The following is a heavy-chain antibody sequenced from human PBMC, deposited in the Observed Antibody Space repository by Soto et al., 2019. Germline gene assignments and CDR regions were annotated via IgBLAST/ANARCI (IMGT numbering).Heavy chain of an antibody. D-gene: IGHD3-16*01. Sequence: VKVSCKASGYRFTSYGIGWVRRAPGQGLEWMGWINAYNGNTNYAQNLQGRVTLTTDTSTSTAYMELRSLRSNDTAVYYCAMVDVYVTTSPQDVWGQGTTVTVSS. J-gene: IGHJ6*02. V-gene: IGHV1-18*01. CDR1: GYRFTSYG. CDR2: INAYNGNT. CDR3: AMVDVYVTTSPQDV.